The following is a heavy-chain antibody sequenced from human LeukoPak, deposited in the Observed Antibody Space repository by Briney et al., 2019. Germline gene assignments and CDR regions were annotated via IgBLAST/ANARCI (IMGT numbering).Heavy chain of an antibody. CDR1: GYIFTTHW. CDR2: IYPGDSDT. D-gene: IGHD1-14*01. CDR3: AKRQVAGSGFTGAFDI. J-gene: IGHJ3*02. Sequence: GESLKISCKGSGYIFTTHWIGWVRQMPGKGLEWMGIIYPGDSDTTYSPSFQGQVTISADRSISTAYLQWSSLEASDTAMYYCAKRQVAGSGFTGAFDIWGQGTVVTVSS. V-gene: IGHV5-51*01.